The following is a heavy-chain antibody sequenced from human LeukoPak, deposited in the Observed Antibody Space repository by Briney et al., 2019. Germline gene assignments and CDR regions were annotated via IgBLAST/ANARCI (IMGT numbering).Heavy chain of an antibody. CDR2: TYYRSKWYN. Sequence: SQTLSPTCAVSGDSVSSNIAAWNWIRQSPSRGLEWLGRTYYRSKWYNDYAVSVKSRITINPDTSKNQISLQLNSVTPEDTAVYYCARAARDGMSRYFDYWGQGTLVTVSS. J-gene: IGHJ4*02. CDR3: ARAARDGMSRYFDY. CDR1: GDSVSSNIAA. D-gene: IGHD5-24*01. V-gene: IGHV6-1*01.